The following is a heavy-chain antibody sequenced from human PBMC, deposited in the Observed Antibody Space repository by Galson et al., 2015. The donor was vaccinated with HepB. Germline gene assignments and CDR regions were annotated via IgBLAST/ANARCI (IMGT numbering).Heavy chain of an antibody. CDR3: AKAPYSGSYRTSYYYYGMDV. Sequence: SLRLSCAASGFTFSSYGMHWVRQAPGKGLEWVAFIRYDGSNKYYADSVKGRFTISRDNSKNTLYLQMNSLRAEDTAVYYCAKAPYSGSYRTSYYYYGMDVWGQGTTVTVSS. V-gene: IGHV3-30*02. J-gene: IGHJ6*02. D-gene: IGHD1-26*01. CDR1: GFTFSSYG. CDR2: IRYDGSNK.